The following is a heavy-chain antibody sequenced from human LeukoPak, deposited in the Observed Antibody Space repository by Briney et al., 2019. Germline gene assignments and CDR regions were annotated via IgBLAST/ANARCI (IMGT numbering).Heavy chain of an antibody. V-gene: IGHV1-8*01. CDR1: GYTFTSYD. CDR2: MNPNSGNT. J-gene: IGHJ6*02. CDR3: ARAPFDILTGYYKYYYYGMDV. D-gene: IGHD3-9*01. Sequence: APVKVSCKASGYTFTSYDINWVRQATGQGLEWMGWMNPNSGNTGYAQKFQGRVTMTRNTSISTAYMELSSLRSEDTAVYYCARAPFDILTGYYKYYYYGMDVWGQGTTVTVSS.